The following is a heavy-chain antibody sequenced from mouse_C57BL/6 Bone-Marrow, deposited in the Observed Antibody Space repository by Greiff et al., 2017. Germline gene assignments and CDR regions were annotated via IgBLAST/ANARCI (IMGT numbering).Heavy chain of an antibody. V-gene: IGHV1-59*01. D-gene: IGHD2-3*01. J-gene: IGHJ4*01. CDR2: IDPSDSYT. Sequence: VQLQQPGAELVRPGTSVKLSCKASGYTFTSYWMHWVKQRPGQGLEWIGVIDPSDSYTNYNQKFKGKATLTVATSSSTAYMQLSSLTSEDSAVYYCARYGYYELYAMDYWGQGTSVTVSS. CDR1: GYTFTSYW. CDR3: ARYGYYELYAMDY.